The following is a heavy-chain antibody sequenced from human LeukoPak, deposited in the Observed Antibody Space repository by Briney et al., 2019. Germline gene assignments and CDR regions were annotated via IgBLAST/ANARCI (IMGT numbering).Heavy chain of an antibody. Sequence: GGSLRLSCAASGFTFSSYGMHWVRQAPGKGLEWVAVIWYDGSDKYYADSVKGRFTISRDNFKNTLYLQMNSLRAEDTGVYYCARAGDFGDLGYWGQGTLLTVSS. V-gene: IGHV3-33*01. CDR2: IWYDGSDK. CDR3: ARAGDFGDLGY. CDR1: GFTFSSYG. J-gene: IGHJ4*02. D-gene: IGHD3-10*01.